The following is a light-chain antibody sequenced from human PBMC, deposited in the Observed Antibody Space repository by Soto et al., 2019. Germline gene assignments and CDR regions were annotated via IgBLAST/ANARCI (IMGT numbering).Light chain of an antibody. CDR2: AAS. J-gene: IGKJ1*01. CDR3: QQIDSTPWT. Sequence: DIQMTQSPSSLSASVGARVTITCRASQSISSYLNWYQQKPGKAPKLLIYAASSLQSGVPARFSGRGSGTDFTLTISSLHPEDCATYYCQQIDSTPWTSGQGTKVEIK. CDR1: QSISSY. V-gene: IGKV1-39*01.